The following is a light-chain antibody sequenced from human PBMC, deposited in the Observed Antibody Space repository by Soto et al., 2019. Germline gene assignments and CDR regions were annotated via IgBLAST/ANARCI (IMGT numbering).Light chain of an antibody. Sequence: QSVLTQPPSVSGAPGQRVTISCTGSSSNIGAGYDVHWYQQLPGTAPKVLIYDNNNRPSGVPDRISGSKSGTSASLAITGLQAEDEADYYRQSYDSSLSGSYVFGTGTKVTVL. CDR2: DNN. V-gene: IGLV1-40*01. CDR1: SSNIGAGYD. J-gene: IGLJ1*01. CDR3: QSYDSSLSGSYV.